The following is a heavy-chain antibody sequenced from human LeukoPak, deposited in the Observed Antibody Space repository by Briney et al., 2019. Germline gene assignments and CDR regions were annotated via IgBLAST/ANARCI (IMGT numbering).Heavy chain of an antibody. CDR2: ISGSGGST. Sequence: GGSLRLSCAASGFTFSSYAMSWVRQAPGKGLEWVSAISGSGGSTYYADSVKGRFTISRDNSKNTLYLQMNSLRAEDTAVYYCAKLSGSYFLVGIDYWGQGTLVTVSS. J-gene: IGHJ4*02. CDR1: GFTFSSYA. CDR3: AKLSGSYFLVGIDY. D-gene: IGHD1-26*01. V-gene: IGHV3-23*01.